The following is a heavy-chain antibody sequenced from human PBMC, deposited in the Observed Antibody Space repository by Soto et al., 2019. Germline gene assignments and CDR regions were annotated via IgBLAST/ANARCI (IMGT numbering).Heavy chain of an antibody. Sequence: PGGSLRLSCAASGFTFSSYGMHWVRQAPGKGLEWVAVISYDGSNKYYADSVKGRFTISRDNSKNTLYLQMNSLRAEDTAVYYCAKDLGRSGYYIAFDIWGQGTMVTVS. V-gene: IGHV3-30*18. D-gene: IGHD3-3*01. CDR2: ISYDGSNK. CDR3: AKDLGRSGYYIAFDI. J-gene: IGHJ3*02. CDR1: GFTFSSYG.